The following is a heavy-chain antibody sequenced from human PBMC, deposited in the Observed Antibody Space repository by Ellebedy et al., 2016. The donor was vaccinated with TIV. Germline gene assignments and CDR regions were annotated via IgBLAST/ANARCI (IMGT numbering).Heavy chain of an antibody. CDR2: IHSAGST. CDR3: ARVSRTGDDYSGGFDP. D-gene: IGHD4-23*01. CDR1: GFAVSSNY. J-gene: IGHJ5*02. V-gene: IGHV3-53*04. Sequence: LSLTCXASGFAVSSNYMTWVRRAPGKGLEWISLIHSAGSTYYADSVKGRFTISRHSSNNTLFLQMSGLSSEDTAIYYCARVSRTGDDYSGGFDPWGQGILVTVSS.